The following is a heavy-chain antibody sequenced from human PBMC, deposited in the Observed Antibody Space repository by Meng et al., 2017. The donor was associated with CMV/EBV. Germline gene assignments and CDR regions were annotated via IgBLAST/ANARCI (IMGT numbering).Heavy chain of an antibody. CDR2: IYSGGST. D-gene: IGHD3-3*01. Sequence: GESLKIFCAASGFTVSSNYMSWVRQAPGKGLEWVSVIYSGGSTYYADSVKGRFTISRDNSKNTLYLQMNSLRAEDTAVYYCARGFSTIFGVPKRGRQYGMDVWGQGTTVTVSS. CDR3: ARGFSTIFGVPKRGRQYGMDV. V-gene: IGHV3-53*01. CDR1: GFTVSSNY. J-gene: IGHJ6*02.